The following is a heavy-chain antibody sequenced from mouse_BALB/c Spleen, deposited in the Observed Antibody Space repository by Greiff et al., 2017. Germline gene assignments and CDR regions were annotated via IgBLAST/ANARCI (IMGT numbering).Heavy chain of an antibody. CDR1: GFTFSDYY. Sequence: EGQRVESGGGLVKPGGSLKLSCAASGFTFSDYYMYWVRQTPEKRLEWVATISDGGSYTYYPDSVKGRFTISRDNAKNNLYLQMSSLKSEDTAMYYCARDRGKGFDYWGQGTTLTVSS. D-gene: IGHD1-1*02. CDR2: ISDGGSYT. V-gene: IGHV5-4*02. J-gene: IGHJ2*01. CDR3: ARDRGKGFDY.